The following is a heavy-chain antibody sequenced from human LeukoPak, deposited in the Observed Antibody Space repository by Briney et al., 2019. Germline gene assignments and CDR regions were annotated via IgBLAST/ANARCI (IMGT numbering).Heavy chain of an antibody. CDR1: GYTFTIYG. CDR2: ISAYNGNT. V-gene: IGHV1-18*04. Sequence: ASVKVSFKASGYTFTIYGISWVGQAPGQGGEGMGWISAYNGNTNYAQKLQGRVTMTTDTSTSTAYMELRSLTSDDTAVYYCATTGRAAAGTGDYWGQGTLVTVSS. J-gene: IGHJ4*02. CDR3: ATTGRAAAGTGDY. D-gene: IGHD6-13*01.